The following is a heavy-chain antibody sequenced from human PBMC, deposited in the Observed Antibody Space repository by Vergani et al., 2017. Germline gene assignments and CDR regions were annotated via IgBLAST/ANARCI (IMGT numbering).Heavy chain of an antibody. D-gene: IGHD6-13*01. Sequence: QVQLVESGGGVVQPGRSLRLSCAASGFTFSSYAMHWVRQAPGKGLEWVAVISYDGSNKYYADSVKGRFTISRDNSKNTLYLQMNSLRAEDTAVYYCARERSSSWERYFKHWGQGTLVTVSS. J-gene: IGHJ1*01. CDR2: ISYDGSNK. CDR3: ARERSSSWERYFKH. CDR1: GFTFSSYA. V-gene: IGHV3-30-3*01.